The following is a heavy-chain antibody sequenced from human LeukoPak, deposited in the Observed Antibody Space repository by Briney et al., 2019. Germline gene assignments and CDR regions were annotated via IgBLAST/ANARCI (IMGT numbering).Heavy chain of an antibody. V-gene: IGHV1-69*05. CDR1: GGTLSRHV. J-gene: IGHJ5*02. Sequence: SVKVSCKASGGTLSRHVVSWVRQAPGQGLEWMGGIILISPTANYAQEFQDRVTITMDESTAYMELSSLRSEDTAVYYCATGRVSDTTLVSWFDTWGQGSLVTVSS. D-gene: IGHD5-18*01. CDR3: ATGRVSDTTLVSWFDT. CDR2: IILISPTA.